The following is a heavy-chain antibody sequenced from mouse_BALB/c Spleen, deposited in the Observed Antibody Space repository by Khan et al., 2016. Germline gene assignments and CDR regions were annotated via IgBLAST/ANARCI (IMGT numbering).Heavy chain of an antibody. J-gene: IGHJ3*01. CDR2: IWGAGSI. CDR1: GFSITGFA. V-gene: IGHV2-6-7*01. CDR3: ASSDDYGGGFAY. D-gene: IGHD2-4*01. Sequence: QVQLKESGPGLVAPSQSLSITCTVSGFSITGFAVNWVRQPPGKGLEWLGVIWGAGSIDYESALKSRLSISKDNSKSQVFLKMNSLQTDDTARYYCASSDDYGGGFAYWGQGTLVTVSA.